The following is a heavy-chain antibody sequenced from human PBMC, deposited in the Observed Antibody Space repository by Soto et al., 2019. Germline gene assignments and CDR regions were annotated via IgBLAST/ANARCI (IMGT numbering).Heavy chain of an antibody. V-gene: IGHV1-69*01. J-gene: IGHJ4*02. Sequence: QVQLVQAGAEVKKPGSSVKVSCKASGGTFSSYAISWVRQAPGQGLEWMGGIIPIFGTANYAQKFQGRVTITSDESTSTAYMELSILRSEDTAVYYCAGGTYYDLWSGYYTDYWGQGTLVTVAS. CDR2: IIPIFGTA. CDR1: GGTFSSYA. CDR3: AGGTYYDLWSGYYTDY. D-gene: IGHD3-3*01.